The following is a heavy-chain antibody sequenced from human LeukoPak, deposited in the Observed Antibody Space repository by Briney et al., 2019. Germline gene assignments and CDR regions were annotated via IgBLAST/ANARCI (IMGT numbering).Heavy chain of an antibody. CDR1: GDSVTRDDYF. CDR3: ARGYCSSTTCYRVNTIDWLDP. CDR2: IYYSEST. J-gene: IGHJ5*02. V-gene: IGHV4-30-4*01. Sequence: PSETLSLTCSVSGDSVTRDDYFYSWTRQPPGKGLEWIGYIYYSESTYYNPSLKSRVNISVDTSKNQFSLKLSSVTAADTAVYFCARGYCSSTTCYRVNTIDWLDPWGQGTLVTVSS. D-gene: IGHD2-2*01.